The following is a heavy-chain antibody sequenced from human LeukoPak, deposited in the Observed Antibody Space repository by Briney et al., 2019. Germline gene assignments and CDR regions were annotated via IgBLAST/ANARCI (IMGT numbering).Heavy chain of an antibody. J-gene: IGHJ4*02. CDR1: GDSVSSNSAA. CDR2: TYYRSKWYN. V-gene: IGHV6-1*01. D-gene: IGHD3-22*01. CDR3: ARAVDFDSSGYYLKGRYFDY. Sequence: SQTLSLTCAISGDSVSSNSAAWNWIRQSPSRGLEWLGRTYYRSKWYNDYAVSVKSRITINPDTSKNQFSLQLNSVTPEDTAVYYCARAVDFDSSGYYLKGRYFDYWGQGTLGTVSS.